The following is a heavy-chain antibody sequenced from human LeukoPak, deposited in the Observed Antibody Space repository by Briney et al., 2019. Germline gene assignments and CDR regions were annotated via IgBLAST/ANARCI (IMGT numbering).Heavy chain of an antibody. J-gene: IGHJ6*04. Sequence: SETLSLTCTVSGGSISSGSYYWSWIRQPAGKGLEWIGRIYTSGSTNYNPSLKSRVTISVDASKNQFSLKLSSVTAADTAVYYCARADYDILTLYYESGDVWGKGTTVTISS. CDR3: ARADYDILTLYYESGDV. CDR1: GGSISSGSYY. V-gene: IGHV4-61*02. D-gene: IGHD3-9*01. CDR2: IYTSGST.